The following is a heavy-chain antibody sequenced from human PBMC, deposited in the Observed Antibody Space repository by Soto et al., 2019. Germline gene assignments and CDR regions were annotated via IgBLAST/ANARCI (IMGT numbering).Heavy chain of an antibody. J-gene: IGHJ6*02. CDR3: ARGEDAFFYYGLDV. CDR1: GGSICRFN. V-gene: IGHV4-59*01. Sequence: SETLSLTCTVSGGSICRFNWNWIRQTPGKRLEWIGHIYSSGTTEYNPSLKSRVTMSVDTSKSQFSLKLTSVTAADTAVYYCARGEDAFFYYGLDVWGQGITVTVSS. CDR2: IYSSGTT.